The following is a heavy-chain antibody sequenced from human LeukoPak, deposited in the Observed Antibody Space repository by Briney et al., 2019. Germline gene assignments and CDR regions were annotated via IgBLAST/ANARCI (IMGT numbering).Heavy chain of an antibody. V-gene: IGHV1-69*13. D-gene: IGHD3-22*01. CDR1: GGTFSSYA. J-gene: IGHJ3*02. Sequence: SVKVSCKASGGTFSSYAISWVRQAPGQGLEWMGGIIPIFGTANYAQKFQGRVTITADESTSTAYMELSSLRSEDTAVYYCARAEGEYYYDSSGYYYGAFDIWGQGPVVTVSS. CDR2: IIPIFGTA. CDR3: ARAEGEYYYDSSGYYYGAFDI.